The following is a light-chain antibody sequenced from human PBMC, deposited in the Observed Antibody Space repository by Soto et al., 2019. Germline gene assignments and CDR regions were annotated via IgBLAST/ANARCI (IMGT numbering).Light chain of an antibody. CDR2: SDN. CDR1: SSNIGSNT. V-gene: IGLV1-44*01. CDR3: AAWDGSLSGPMWI. J-gene: IGLJ2*01. Sequence: QSVLTQPPSASGTPGQRVTISCSGSSSNIGSNTVNWYQQLPGTAPKLLIYSDNERPSGVPDRFAGSKSGTSASLAISGLQSEDEADYYCAAWDGSLSGPMWIFGGGTKLTVL.